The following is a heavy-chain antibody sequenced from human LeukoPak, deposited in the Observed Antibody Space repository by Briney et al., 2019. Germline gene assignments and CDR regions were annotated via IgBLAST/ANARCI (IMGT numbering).Heavy chain of an antibody. J-gene: IGHJ4*02. CDR1: GFTFSSYW. D-gene: IGHD5-18*01. Sequence: GGSLRLSCAASGFTFSSYWMSWVRQAPGKGLEWVANIKQDGSEKYYVDSVKGRFTISGDNAKNSLYLQMNSLRAEDTAVYYCARDGWDTAMVYFDYWGQGTLVTVSS. CDR3: ARDGWDTAMVYFDY. CDR2: IKQDGSEK. V-gene: IGHV3-7*01.